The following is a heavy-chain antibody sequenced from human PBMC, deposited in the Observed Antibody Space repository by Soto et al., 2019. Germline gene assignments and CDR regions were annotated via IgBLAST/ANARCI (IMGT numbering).Heavy chain of an antibody. CDR3: ARERGYYYDSSGYSHAFDI. J-gene: IGHJ3*02. CDR1: GGSISSSSYY. V-gene: IGHV4-39*02. CDR2: IYYSGST. D-gene: IGHD3-22*01. Sequence: SETLSLTCTVSGGSISSSSYYWGWIRQPPGKGLEWIGSIYYSGSTYYNPSLKSRVTISVDTSKNQFSLKLSSVTAADTAVYYCARERGYYYDSSGYSHAFDIWGQGTMVT.